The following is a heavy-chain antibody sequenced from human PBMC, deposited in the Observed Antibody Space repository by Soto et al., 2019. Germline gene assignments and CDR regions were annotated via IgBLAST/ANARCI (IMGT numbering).Heavy chain of an antibody. CDR2: IYPSGST. J-gene: IGHJ5*02. D-gene: IGHD3-22*01. Sequence: QVQLQESGPGLVKPSGTLSLTCGVSGGSISSSNWWNWVRQPPGKGLEWIGQIYPSGSTNYNPSLKSRVTISVDKSKNRFSLNLTSVTAADTAVYYCARSGSGSAFNNWFDPWGQGTLVTVSS. V-gene: IGHV4-4*02. CDR1: GGSISSSNW. CDR3: ARSGSGSAFNNWFDP.